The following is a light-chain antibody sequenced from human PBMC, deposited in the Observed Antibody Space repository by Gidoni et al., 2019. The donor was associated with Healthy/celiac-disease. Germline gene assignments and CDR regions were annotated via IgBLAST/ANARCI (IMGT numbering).Light chain of an antibody. CDR1: SGSIASNY. J-gene: IGLJ3*02. CDR3: QSYDSSNHGV. Sequence: NFMLTQPHSVSASPGQTVTISCTGSSGSIASNYVQWYQQRPGSAPTTVIYEDNQIPSGVPDRFSGSIDSSSNSASRNISGLKTEDEADYYCQSYDSSNHGVFGGGTKLTVL. CDR2: EDN. V-gene: IGLV6-57*02.